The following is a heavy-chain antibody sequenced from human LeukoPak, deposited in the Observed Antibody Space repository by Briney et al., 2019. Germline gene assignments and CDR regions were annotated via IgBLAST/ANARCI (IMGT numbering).Heavy chain of an antibody. D-gene: IGHD6-13*01. CDR2: IGSSSSYI. CDR1: GFTFSSYS. J-gene: IGHJ4*02. CDR3: AKVRIAAAPSSFDY. Sequence: GGSLRLSCAAFGFTFSSYSMNWVRQAPGKGLEWVSSIGSSSSYIYYADSVKGRFTISRDNAKNSLYLQMNSLRAEDSAVYYCAKVRIAAAPSSFDYWGQGTLVTVSS. V-gene: IGHV3-21*01.